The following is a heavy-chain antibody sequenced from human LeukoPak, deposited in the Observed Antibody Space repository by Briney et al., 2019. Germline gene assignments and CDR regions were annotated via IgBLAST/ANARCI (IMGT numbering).Heavy chain of an antibody. V-gene: IGHV3-23*01. Sequence: GGSLRLSCAASGFIFSSYAMTWVRQAPGKGLEWVSSFGLYGGTTHYADSVKGRFTISRDNSKNTLYLQMTSLRADDTAVYYCVKDSSTTSWYFAFDVWGQGTMVAVSS. CDR1: GFIFSSYA. CDR2: FGLYGGTT. D-gene: IGHD2-2*01. CDR3: VKDSSTTSWYFAFDV. J-gene: IGHJ3*01.